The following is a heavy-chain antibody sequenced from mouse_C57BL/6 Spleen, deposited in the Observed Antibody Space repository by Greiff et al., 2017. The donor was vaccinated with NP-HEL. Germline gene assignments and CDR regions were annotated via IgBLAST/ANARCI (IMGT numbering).Heavy chain of an antibody. CDR3: ASRAGTYYFDY. J-gene: IGHJ2*01. V-gene: IGHV1-81*01. CDR1: GYTFTSYG. CDR2: SYPRSGNT. D-gene: IGHD4-1*01. Sequence: VQLQQSGAELARPGASVKLSCKASGYTFTSYGISWVKQRTGQGLEWIGESYPRSGNTYYNEKFKGKATLTADKSSSTAYMELRSLTSEDSAVYFCASRAGTYYFDYWGQGTTLTVSS.